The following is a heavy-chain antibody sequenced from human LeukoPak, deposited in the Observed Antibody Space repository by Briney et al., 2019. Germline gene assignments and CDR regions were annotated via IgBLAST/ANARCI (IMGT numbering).Heavy chain of an antibody. Sequence: SQTLSLTCTISGDTVSSYNASWTRLTQSPSRGLEWLGRTYYRSKWYNDYAVALKSRISINPDTSKSQFSLQLNSVTPEDTAVYYCSRSDGASDFDYWGQGTLVTVSS. V-gene: IGHV6-1*01. CDR3: SRSDGASDFDY. CDR1: GDTVSSYNAS. D-gene: IGHD5-24*01. CDR2: TYYRSKWYN. J-gene: IGHJ4*02.